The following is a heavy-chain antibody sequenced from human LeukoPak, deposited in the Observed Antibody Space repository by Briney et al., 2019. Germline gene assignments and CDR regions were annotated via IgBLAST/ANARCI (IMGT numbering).Heavy chain of an antibody. J-gene: IGHJ3*02. Sequence: SETLSLTCTVSGGSISSGDHYWSWIRQPPGKGLEWIGYIYYSGSTYYNPSLKSRVTISVDTSKNQFSLKLSSVTAADTAVYYCARDLSGWGIAADTRAFDIWGQGTMVTVSS. CDR1: GGSISSGDHY. CDR2: IYYSGST. V-gene: IGHV4-30-4*01. D-gene: IGHD6-13*01. CDR3: ARDLSGWGIAADTRAFDI.